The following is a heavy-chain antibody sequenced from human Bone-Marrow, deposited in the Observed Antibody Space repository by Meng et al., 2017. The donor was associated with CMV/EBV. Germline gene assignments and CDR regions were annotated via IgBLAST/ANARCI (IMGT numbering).Heavy chain of an antibody. CDR2: ISSSSTI. CDR1: GFTFSSYS. CDR3: ARELRFLEGYYYYGMDV. D-gene: IGHD3-3*01. Sequence: GESLKISCAASGFTFSSYSMNWVRQAPGKGLEWVSSISSSSTIYYADSVKGRFTISRDNAKNSLYLQMNSLRAEDTAVYYCARELRFLEGYYYYGMDVWGQGTTVTVSS. V-gene: IGHV3-69-1*02. J-gene: IGHJ6*02.